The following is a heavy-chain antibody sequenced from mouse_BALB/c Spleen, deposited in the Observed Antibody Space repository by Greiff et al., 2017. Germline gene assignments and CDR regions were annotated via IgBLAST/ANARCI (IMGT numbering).Heavy chain of an antibody. CDR2: INPSTGYT. Sequence: QVQLKESGAELAKPGASVKMSCKASGYTFTSYWMHWVKQRPGQGLEWIGYINPSTGYTEYNQKFKDKATLTADKSSSTAYMQLSSLTSEDSAVYYCNYGNYGAYWGQGTLVTVSA. V-gene: IGHV1-7*01. CDR1: GYTFTSYW. J-gene: IGHJ3*01. CDR3: NYGNYGAY. D-gene: IGHD2-1*01.